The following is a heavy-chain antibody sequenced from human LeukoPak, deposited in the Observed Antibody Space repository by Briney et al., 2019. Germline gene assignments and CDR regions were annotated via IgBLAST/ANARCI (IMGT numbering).Heavy chain of an antibody. CDR1: GFTFSSYA. V-gene: IGHV3-23*01. Sequence: GGSLRLSCAASGFTFSSYAMSWVRQAPGKGLEWVSAISGSGDNTYYADSVKDRFTISRDKSKNTLYLQMNSLGAEDTAVYYCAKNRGNYYYFASWGQGTLVTVSS. J-gene: IGHJ4*02. CDR2: ISGSGDNT. CDR3: AKNRGNYYYFAS. D-gene: IGHD4-11*01.